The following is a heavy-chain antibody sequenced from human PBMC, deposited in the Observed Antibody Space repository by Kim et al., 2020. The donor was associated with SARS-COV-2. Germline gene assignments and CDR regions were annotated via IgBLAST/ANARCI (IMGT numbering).Heavy chain of an antibody. CDR2: ITPSGDIT. D-gene: IGHD2-21*02. CDR1: GYTFTSNH. J-gene: IGHJ4*02. CDR3: SRDLSGAWTFDY. Sequence: APVKVSCKASGYTFTSNHMHWVRQAPGQGLEWMGMITPSGDITTYSQRFQGRLTMTTDTSTSTVYMELSSLRSEDTAVYFCSRDLSGAWTFDYWGQGTLVTVSS. V-gene: IGHV1-46*01.